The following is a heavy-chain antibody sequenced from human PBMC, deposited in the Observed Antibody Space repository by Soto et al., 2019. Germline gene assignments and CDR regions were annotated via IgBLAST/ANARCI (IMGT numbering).Heavy chain of an antibody. CDR1: GYSMTSGLY. D-gene: IGHD6-13*01. V-gene: IGHV4-38-2*02. CDR3: ARERSFARPAGWFEP. CDR2: VYHSGAT. J-gene: IGHJ5*02. Sequence: SETLSLTCDVSGYSMTSGLYWGWTRQTPGKGLEWIGSVYHSGATYYNPSLQSRVSISVDTSKSQFSLKLISATAADTGTYYCARERSFARPAGWFEPWGQGTQVTVSS.